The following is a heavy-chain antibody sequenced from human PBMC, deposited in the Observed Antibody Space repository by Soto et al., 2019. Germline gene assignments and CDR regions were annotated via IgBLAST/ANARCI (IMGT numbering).Heavy chain of an antibody. Sequence: PGGSLRLSCAASGFTFSSYGMHWVRQAPGKGLEWVAVISYDGSNKYYADSVKGRFTISRDNSKNTLYLQMNSLRAEDTAVYYCAKFLLRYCSSTSCYAADYWGQGTLVTVSS. CDR3: AKFLLRYCSSTSCYAADY. CDR1: GFTFSSYG. V-gene: IGHV3-30*18. D-gene: IGHD2-2*01. J-gene: IGHJ4*02. CDR2: ISYDGSNK.